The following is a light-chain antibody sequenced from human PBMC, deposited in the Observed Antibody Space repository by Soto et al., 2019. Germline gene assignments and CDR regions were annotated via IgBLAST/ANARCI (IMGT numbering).Light chain of an antibody. Sequence: ETVMTQSPATLSVSPGERATLSCRASQSVSSNLAWYQHKPGQAPRLLIYGASTRATGIPARFSGSGSGTELTLTISSLQSEDFAVDYCQQYNNWPTFGQGTRLELK. J-gene: IGKJ5*01. CDR1: QSVSSN. CDR3: QQYNNWPT. CDR2: GAS. V-gene: IGKV3-15*01.